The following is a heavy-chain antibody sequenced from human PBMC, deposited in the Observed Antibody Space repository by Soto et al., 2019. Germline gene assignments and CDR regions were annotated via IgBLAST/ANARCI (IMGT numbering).Heavy chain of an antibody. D-gene: IGHD3-3*01. CDR3: AREAAEFVEWLLYKAYYMDV. V-gene: IGHV3-21*01. Sequence: EVQLVESGGGLVKPGGSLRLSCAASGFTFSSYSMNWVRQAPGKGLEWVSSISSSSSYIYYADSVKGRFTISRDNAKNALYLQMNSLRAEDTAVYYCAREAAEFVEWLLYKAYYMDVWGKGTTVTVSS. CDR2: ISSSSSYI. CDR1: GFTFSSYS. J-gene: IGHJ6*03.